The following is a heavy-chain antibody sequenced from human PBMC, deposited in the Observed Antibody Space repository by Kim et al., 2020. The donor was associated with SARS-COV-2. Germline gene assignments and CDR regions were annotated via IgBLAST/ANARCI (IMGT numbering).Heavy chain of an antibody. Sequence: TNTHPSPSGRVTISVATSKHQFSLKLSSVTAADTAVYYCARHVGFTSFDYWGQGTLVTVSS. CDR2: T. V-gene: IGHV4-59*08. J-gene: IGHJ4*02. CDR3: ARHVGFTSFDY. D-gene: IGHD1-26*01.